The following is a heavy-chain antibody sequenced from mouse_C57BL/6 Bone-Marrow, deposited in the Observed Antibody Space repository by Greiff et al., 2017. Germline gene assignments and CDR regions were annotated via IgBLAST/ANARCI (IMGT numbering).Heavy chain of an antibody. CDR2: IYPRSGNT. J-gene: IGHJ3*01. V-gene: IGHV1-81*01. CDR1: GYTFTSYG. Sequence: LVESGAELARPGASVKLSCKASGYTFTSYGISWVKQRTGQGLEWIGEIYPRSGNTYYNEKFKGKATLTADKSSSTAYMELRSLTSEDSAVYLCARYYSNRFANWDRKTLVTVSA. CDR3: ARYYSNRFAN. D-gene: IGHD2-5*01.